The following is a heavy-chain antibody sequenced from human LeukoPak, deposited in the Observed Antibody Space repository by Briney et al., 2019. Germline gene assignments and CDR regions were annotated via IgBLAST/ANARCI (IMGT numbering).Heavy chain of an antibody. CDR2: ISSSGSTI. V-gene: IGHV3-11*04. Sequence: PGGSLRLSCAASGFTFSDYYMSWIRQAPGKGLEWVSYISSSGSTIYYADSVKDRFTISRDNAKNSLYLQMNSLRAEDTAVYYCARESLSGYYMDVWGKGTTVTVSS. J-gene: IGHJ6*03. CDR3: ARESLSGYYMDV. CDR1: GFTFSDYY.